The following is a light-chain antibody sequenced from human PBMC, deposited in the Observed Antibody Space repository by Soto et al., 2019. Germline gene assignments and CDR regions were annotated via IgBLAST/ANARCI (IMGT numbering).Light chain of an antibody. V-gene: IGKV1-5*03. CDR2: GAS. CDR3: QQYNVYPWT. Sequence: DIQMTQSPSTLSVSVGDRVTITCRPSQSINRWLAWYQQKPGKAPELLIYGASSLKSGVPSRFSGSRSGTEFTLTISSLQPDDLASYYCQQYNVYPWTFGQGTMVEIK. CDR1: QSINRW. J-gene: IGKJ1*01.